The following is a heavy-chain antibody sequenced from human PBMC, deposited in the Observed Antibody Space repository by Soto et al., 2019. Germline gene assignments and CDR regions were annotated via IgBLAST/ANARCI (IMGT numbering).Heavy chain of an antibody. Sequence: PGGSLRLSCAASGFTFNSYGIHWVRQAPEKGLEWVSVIFSGGSTYYADSVKGRFTISRDNSKNTLYLQMNSLRAEDTAVYYCARDRYPLDYWGQGTLVTVS. CDR3: ARDRYPLDY. J-gene: IGHJ4*02. V-gene: IGHV3-66*01. CDR2: IFSGGST. CDR1: GFTFNSYG. D-gene: IGHD1-1*01.